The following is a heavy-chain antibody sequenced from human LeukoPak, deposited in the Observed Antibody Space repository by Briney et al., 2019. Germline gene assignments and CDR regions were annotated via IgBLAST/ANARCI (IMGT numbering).Heavy chain of an antibody. D-gene: IGHD3-22*01. CDR2: IYYSGST. CDR1: GGSISSSSYY. V-gene: IGHV4-39*07. CDR3: ARDDIDSSGYYPPMN. J-gene: IGHJ4*02. Sequence: PSETLSLTCTVSGGSISSSSYYWGWIRQPPGKGLEWIGSIYYSGSTYYNPSLKSRVTISVDTSKNQFSLKLSSVTAADTAVYYCARDDIDSSGYYPPMNWGQGTLVTVSS.